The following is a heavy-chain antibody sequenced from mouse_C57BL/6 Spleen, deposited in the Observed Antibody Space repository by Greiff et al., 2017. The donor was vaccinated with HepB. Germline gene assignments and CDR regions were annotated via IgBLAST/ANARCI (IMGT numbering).Heavy chain of an antibody. J-gene: IGHJ1*03. CDR2: ISSGSSTI. Sequence: EVQLVESGGGLVKPGGSLKLSCAASGFTFSDYGMHWVRQAPEKGLEWVAYISSGSSTIYYADTVKGRFTISRDNAKNTLFLQMTSLRSEDTAMYYCARATTVIDVWGTGTTVTVSS. D-gene: IGHD1-1*01. CDR3: ARATTVIDV. V-gene: IGHV5-17*01. CDR1: GFTFSDYG.